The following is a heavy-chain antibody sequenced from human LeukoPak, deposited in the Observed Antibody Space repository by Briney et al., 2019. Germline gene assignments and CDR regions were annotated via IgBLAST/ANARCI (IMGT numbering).Heavy chain of an antibody. V-gene: IGHV1-69*04. Sequence: GASVKVSCKASGYTFTGYYMHWVRQAPGQGLEWMGRIIPILGIANYAQKFQGRVTITADKSTSTAYMELSSLRSEDTAVYYCARDQDDILTGSSNAFDIWGQGTMVTVSS. D-gene: IGHD3-9*01. CDR3: ARDQDDILTGSSNAFDI. J-gene: IGHJ3*02. CDR2: IIPILGIA. CDR1: GYTFTGYY.